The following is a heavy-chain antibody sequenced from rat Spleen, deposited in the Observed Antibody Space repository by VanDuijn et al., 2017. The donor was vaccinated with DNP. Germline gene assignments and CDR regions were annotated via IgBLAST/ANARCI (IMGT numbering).Heavy chain of an antibody. V-gene: IGHV5-17*01. CDR2: IIYDGSST. Sequence: EVQLVESGGGLVQPGNSLKLSCAASGFTFSDYAMAWVRQSPKKGLEWVATIIYDGSSTYYRDSVKGRFTISRDNTKSTLYLQMDSLRSEDTATYYCARIGGPGYNWYFDFWGPGTMVTVSS. CDR3: ARIGGPGYNWYFDF. J-gene: IGHJ1*01. D-gene: IGHD1-4*01. CDR1: GFTFSDYA.